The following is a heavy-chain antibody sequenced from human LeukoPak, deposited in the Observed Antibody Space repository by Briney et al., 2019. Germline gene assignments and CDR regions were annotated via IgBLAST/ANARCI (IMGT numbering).Heavy chain of an antibody. D-gene: IGHD6-19*01. V-gene: IGHV3-21*01. J-gene: IGHJ4*02. CDR2: ISSSSSYI. CDR3: AAQGRYSSGRNRVDY. CDR1: GFTFSSYS. Sequence: GGSQRLSCAASGFTFSSYSMNWVRQAPGKGLEWVSSISSSSSYIYYADSVKGRFTISRDNAKNSLYLQMNSLRAEDTAVYYCAAQGRYSSGRNRVDYWGQGTLVTVSS.